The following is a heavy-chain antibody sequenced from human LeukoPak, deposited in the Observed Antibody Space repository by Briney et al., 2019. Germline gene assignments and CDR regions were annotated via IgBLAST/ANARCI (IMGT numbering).Heavy chain of an antibody. D-gene: IGHD2-21*02. Sequence: PGGSLRLSCAASGFTFSSYSMNWVRQAPGKGLEWVSYILFNGNVIYYADSVKGRFTISRDNAKNSLYLQMNTLRAEDTAVYYCARDVGPIVVVTAIRMDVWGQGTTVTVSS. CDR3: ARDVGPIVVVTAIRMDV. CDR2: ILFNGNVI. V-gene: IGHV3-48*01. J-gene: IGHJ6*02. CDR1: GFTFSSYS.